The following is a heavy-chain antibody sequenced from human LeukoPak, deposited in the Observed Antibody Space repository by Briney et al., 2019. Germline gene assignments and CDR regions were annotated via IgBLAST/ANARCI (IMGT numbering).Heavy chain of an antibody. J-gene: IGHJ5*02. CDR1: GGSFSGYY. D-gene: IGHD4-17*01. V-gene: IGHV4-34*01. Sequence: SSETLSLTCAVYGGSFSGYYWSWIRQPPEKGLEWIGEINHSGSTNYNPSLKSRVTISVDTSKNQFSLKLSSVTAADTAVYYCARDYATDWFDPWGQGTLVTVSS. CDR3: ARDYATDWFDP. CDR2: INHSGST.